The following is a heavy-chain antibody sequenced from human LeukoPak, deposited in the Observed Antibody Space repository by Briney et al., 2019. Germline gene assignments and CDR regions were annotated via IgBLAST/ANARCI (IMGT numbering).Heavy chain of an antibody. V-gene: IGHV3-11*01. CDR2: ISSSGSTI. CDR1: GFTLSDYY. Sequence: GGSLRLSCAASGFTLSDYYMSWIRQAPGKGLEWVSYISSSGSTIYYADSVKGRFTISRDNAKNSLYLQMNSLRAEDTAVYYCASSAVAVPNDAFDIWGQGTMVTVSS. D-gene: IGHD6-19*01. J-gene: IGHJ3*02. CDR3: ASSAVAVPNDAFDI.